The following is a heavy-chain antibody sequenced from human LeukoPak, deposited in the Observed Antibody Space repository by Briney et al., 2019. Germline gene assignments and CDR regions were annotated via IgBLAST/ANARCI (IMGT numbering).Heavy chain of an antibody. CDR1: GFTFSSYG. Sequence: GGSLRLSCAASGFTFSSYGMHWVRQAPGKGLEWVAVIWYDGSNKYYADSVKGRFTISRDNSKNTLYLQMNSLRAEDTAVYYCAKKGRTGTFDYWGQGTLVTVSS. CDR2: IWYDGSNK. CDR3: AKKGRTGTFDY. J-gene: IGHJ4*02. D-gene: IGHD1-7*01. V-gene: IGHV3-33*06.